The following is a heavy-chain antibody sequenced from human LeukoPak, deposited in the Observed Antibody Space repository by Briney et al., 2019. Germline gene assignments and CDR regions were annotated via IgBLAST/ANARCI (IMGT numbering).Heavy chain of an antibody. CDR2: ISSSGSTI. CDR3: TMAYCGGDCYSSFFDY. V-gene: IGHV3-48*03. D-gene: IGHD2-21*02. J-gene: IGHJ4*02. CDR1: GFTFSSYE. Sequence: GGSLRLSCAASGFTFSSYEMNWVRQAPGKGLEWVSYISSSGSTIYYADSVKGRFTISRDNAKNSLYLQMNILRAEDTAVYYCTMAYCGGDCYSSFFDYWGQGTLVTVSS.